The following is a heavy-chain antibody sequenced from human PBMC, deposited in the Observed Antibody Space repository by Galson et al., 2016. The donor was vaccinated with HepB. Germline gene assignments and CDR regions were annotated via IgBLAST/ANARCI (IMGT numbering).Heavy chain of an antibody. CDR2: ISASGGST. J-gene: IGHJ4*02. Sequence: SLRLSCAASGFTFSSYAMSWVRQAPGKGLEWVSAISASGGSTYYADSVKGRFTISGDNSKNTLYLQMNSLRAEDTAVYYCAKDGGYYDFWSSYYWGFDYWGQGTLVTVSS. V-gene: IGHV3-23*01. CDR1: GFTFSSYA. D-gene: IGHD3-3*01. CDR3: AKDGGYYDFWSSYYWGFDY.